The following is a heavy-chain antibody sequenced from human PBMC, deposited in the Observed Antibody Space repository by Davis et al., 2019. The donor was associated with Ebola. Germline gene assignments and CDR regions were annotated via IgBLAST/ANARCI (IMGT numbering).Heavy chain of an antibody. D-gene: IGHD6-19*01. CDR3: ARDGLAVAKYYFDY. J-gene: IGHJ4*02. CDR1: GFTFSSHS. Sequence: GRSLRLSCPAYGFTFSSHSMNWVHQAPGKGLEWVASTSSSSSYIYYADSVKGRFTISRDNAKNSLYLQMNSLRAEDTAVYYCARDGLAVAKYYFDYWGQGTLVTVSS. V-gene: IGHV3-21*01. CDR2: TSSSSSYI.